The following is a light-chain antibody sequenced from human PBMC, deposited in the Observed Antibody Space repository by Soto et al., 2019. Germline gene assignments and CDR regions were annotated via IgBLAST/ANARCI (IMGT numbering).Light chain of an antibody. V-gene: IGLV2-23*01. Sequence: QSALTQPASVSGSPGQSITISCTGTSSDVGSYNLVSWYQQHPGKAPKLMIYEASKRPSGVSNRFSGSKSGNTASLTISGLQPEDEADYYCCSYAGSSTYVFGAGTKVTVL. J-gene: IGLJ1*01. CDR1: SSDVGSYNL. CDR2: EAS. CDR3: CSYAGSSTYV.